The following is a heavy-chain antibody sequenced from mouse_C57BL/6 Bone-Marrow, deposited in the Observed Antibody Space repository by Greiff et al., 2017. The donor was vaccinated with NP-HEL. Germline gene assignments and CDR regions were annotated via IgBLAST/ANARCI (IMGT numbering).Heavy chain of an antibody. CDR1: GYSFTGYF. V-gene: IGHV1-20*01. CDR3: AEEGYYGNDDAMDY. J-gene: IGHJ4*01. CDR2: INPYNGDT. Sequence: VQLQQSGPELVKPGDSVKISCKASGYSFTGYFMNWVMQSHGKSLEWIGRINPYNGDTFYNQKFKGKATLTVDKSSSTSHMELRSLTSEDSAVYYSAEEGYYGNDDAMDYWGQGTSVTVSS. D-gene: IGHD2-2*01.